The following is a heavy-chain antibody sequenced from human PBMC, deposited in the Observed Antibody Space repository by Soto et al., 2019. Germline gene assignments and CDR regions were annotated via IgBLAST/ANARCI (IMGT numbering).Heavy chain of an antibody. CDR2: ISPSSSTI. CDR1: GFTFSSYS. D-gene: IGHD5-18*01. J-gene: IGHJ6*02. V-gene: IGHV3-48*02. Sequence: EVQLVESGGGLVQPGGSLRLSCAASGFTFSSYSMNWVRQAPGKGLEWVSYISPSSSTIYYADSVKGRFTISRDNAKNSLHLQRHSLRDEDTAVYYWATESVDTAMEHRIGMDVWGQGTTVTVSS. CDR3: ATESVDTAMEHRIGMDV.